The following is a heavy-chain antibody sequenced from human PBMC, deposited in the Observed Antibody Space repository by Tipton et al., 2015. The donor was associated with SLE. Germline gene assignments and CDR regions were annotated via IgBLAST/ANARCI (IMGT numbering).Heavy chain of an antibody. V-gene: IGHV4-39*02. D-gene: IGHD6-13*01. CDR2: IYYSGST. J-gene: IGHJ4*02. CDR3: AREGAAAGRGGWAFDY. Sequence: TLSLTCTVSGGSISSSSYYWGWIRQPPGKGLEWIGSIYYSGSTYYNPSPKSRVTISVDTSKNQFSLKLSSVTAADTAVYYCAREGAAAGRGGWAFDYWGQGTLVTVSS. CDR1: GGSISSSSYY.